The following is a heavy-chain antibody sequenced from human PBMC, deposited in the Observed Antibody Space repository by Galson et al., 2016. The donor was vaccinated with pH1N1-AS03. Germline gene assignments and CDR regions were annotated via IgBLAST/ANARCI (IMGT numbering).Heavy chain of an antibody. D-gene: IGHD3-10*01. CDR2: ISKDARGK. J-gene: IGHJ5*01. CDR3: AKMLRGITAVGFES. CDR1: GFTFSDSG. Sequence: PRLSCAASGFTFSDSGMHWVRQPPGKGLEWVAVISKDARGKFCADSVKGRFTTSRDNSNNTVYLHMNSLRTEDTAVYYCAKMLRGITAVGFESWGQGILVIVSS. V-gene: IGHV3-30*18.